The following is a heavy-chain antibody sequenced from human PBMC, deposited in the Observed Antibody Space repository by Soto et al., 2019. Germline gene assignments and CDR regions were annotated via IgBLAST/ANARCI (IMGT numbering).Heavy chain of an antibody. J-gene: IGHJ4*02. CDR2: INHSGNT. CDR1: GGSFSGYY. D-gene: IGHD6-13*01. CDR3: ARHHVRGRTIAGAAEF. V-gene: IGHV4-34*01. Sequence: QVQLQQWGAGLLKPSETLSLTCAVYGGSFSGYYWSWIRQPPGKWLEWIGEINHSGNTNYNPSLKSRVTISVDTSKNQLFLNLSSVTAADTAMYYCARHHVRGRTIAGAAEFWGQGTLVTVSS.